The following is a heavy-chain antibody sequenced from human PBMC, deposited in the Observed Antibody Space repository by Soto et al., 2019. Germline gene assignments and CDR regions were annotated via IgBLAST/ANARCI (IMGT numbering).Heavy chain of an antibody. D-gene: IGHD3-10*01. CDR3: ARDQNGSGNYYTRYFDY. J-gene: IGHJ4*02. CDR2: IYHSGST. CDR1: GGSINSRYW. V-gene: IGHV4-4*02. Sequence: TLSLTCAVSGGSINSRYWWSWVRQSPGKGLEWIGEIYHSGSTNYNPSLKSRVTISVDKSKNQFSLNLSSVTAADTAVYYCARDQNGSGNYYTRYFDYWGQGTLVTVSS.